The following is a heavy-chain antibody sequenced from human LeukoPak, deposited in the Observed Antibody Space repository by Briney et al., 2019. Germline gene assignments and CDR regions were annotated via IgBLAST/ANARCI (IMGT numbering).Heavy chain of an antibody. V-gene: IGHV3-15*01. CDR1: GGSISSYY. CDR2: IKSKTDSGTT. Sequence: PSETLSLTCTVSGGSISSYYWSWIRQPPGKGLEWVGRIKSKTDSGTTDYAAPVKGRFTISRDDSKNTLYLQMNSLKTEDTAVYYCTTDQNYYDSSGSSFDYWGQGTLVTVSS. J-gene: IGHJ4*02. D-gene: IGHD3-22*01. CDR3: TTDQNYYDSSGSSFDY.